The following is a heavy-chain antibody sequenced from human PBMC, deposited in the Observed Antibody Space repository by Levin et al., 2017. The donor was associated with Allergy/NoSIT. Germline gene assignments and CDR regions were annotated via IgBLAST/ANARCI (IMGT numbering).Heavy chain of an antibody. CDR1: GFTFSSYA. Sequence: TGGSLRLSCAASGFTFSSYAMSWVRQAPGKGLEWVSAISGSGGSTYYADSVKGRFTISRDNSKNTLYLQMNSLRAEDTAVYYCAKVSPEFDSGSYFDYWGQGTLVTVSS. D-gene: IGHD1-26*01. CDR2: ISGSGGST. CDR3: AKVSPEFDSGSYFDY. V-gene: IGHV3-23*01. J-gene: IGHJ4*02.